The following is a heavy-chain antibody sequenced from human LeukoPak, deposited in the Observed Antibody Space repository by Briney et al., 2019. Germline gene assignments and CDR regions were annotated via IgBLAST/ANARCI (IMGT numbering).Heavy chain of an antibody. V-gene: IGHV1-46*01. CDR2: INTSGGSA. Sequence: ASVKVSCKVSGYTLTELSMHWVRQAPGQGLEWMGIINTSGGSASYAQKFQGRATMTRDTSTSTVYMELSSLRSEDTAVYYCAREEGSGSYYFDYWGQGTLVTVSS. CDR1: GYTLTELS. J-gene: IGHJ4*02. CDR3: AREEGSGSYYFDY. D-gene: IGHD1-26*01.